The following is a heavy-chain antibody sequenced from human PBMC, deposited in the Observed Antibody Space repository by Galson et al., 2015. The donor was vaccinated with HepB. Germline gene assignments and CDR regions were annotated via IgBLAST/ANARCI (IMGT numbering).Heavy chain of an antibody. Sequence: SETLSLTCTFYGSSFRDPSTKFTWTWIRQSPSKGLEWIGQVKSGETANYNPSLRRRVTIFLDTSDDKFHLRLTSVTAADTAVYYCARLKGFGSGAYFNSYPYAMDVWAQGTTVTVSS. D-gene: IGHD3-10*01. CDR2: VKSGETA. CDR3: ARLKGFGSGAYFNSYPYAMDV. CDR1: GSSFRDPST. V-gene: IGHV4-34*01. J-gene: IGHJ6*02.